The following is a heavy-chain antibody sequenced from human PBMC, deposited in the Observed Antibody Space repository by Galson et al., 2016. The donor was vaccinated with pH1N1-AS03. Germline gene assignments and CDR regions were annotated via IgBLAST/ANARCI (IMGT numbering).Heavy chain of an antibody. Sequence: SVKVSCKASGYNFRDYYIHWVRQVPGQGLEWMGWITPKDDDTNYAPKFQGRVTMTRDLSTSSAYLELKRLTSDDTAVYFCARDGGGIIDDALDTWGQGTLVTVSS. V-gene: IGHV1-2*02. CDR1: GYNFRDYY. CDR2: ITPKDDDT. J-gene: IGHJ3*02. CDR3: ARDGGGIIDDALDT. D-gene: IGHD2-21*01.